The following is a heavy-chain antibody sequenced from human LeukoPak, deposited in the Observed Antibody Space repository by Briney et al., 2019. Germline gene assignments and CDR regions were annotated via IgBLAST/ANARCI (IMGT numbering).Heavy chain of an antibody. V-gene: IGHV3-9*01. J-gene: IGHJ4*02. D-gene: IGHD3-3*01. CDR2: ISWNSGSI. CDR3: AKYSGYDFWRGYAFDY. Sequence: HTGGSLRLSCAASGFTFDDYAMHWVRQAPGKGLEWVSGISWNSGSIGYADSVKGRFTISRDNAKNSLYLQMNSLRAEDTALYYCAKYSGYDFWRGYAFDYWGQGTLVTVSS. CDR1: GFTFDDYA.